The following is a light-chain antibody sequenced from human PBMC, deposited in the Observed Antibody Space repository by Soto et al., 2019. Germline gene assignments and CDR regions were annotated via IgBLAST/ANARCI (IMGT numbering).Light chain of an antibody. Sequence: QPVLTQPPSASASLGASVTLTCTLSSGYSNYKVDWYQQRPGKGPRFVMRVGTGGIVGSKGDGIPDRFSVLGSGLNRYLTIKNIQEEDESDYHCGADHGSGSNFVFPHVVFGGGTKLTVL. CDR1: SGYSNYK. CDR2: VGTGGIVG. J-gene: IGLJ2*01. CDR3: GADHGSGSNFVFPHVV. V-gene: IGLV9-49*01.